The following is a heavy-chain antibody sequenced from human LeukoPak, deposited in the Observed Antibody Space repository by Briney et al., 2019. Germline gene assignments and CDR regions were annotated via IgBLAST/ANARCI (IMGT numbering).Heavy chain of an antibody. CDR1: GFTFSSYA. Sequence: GGSLRLSCAASGFTFSSYAMSWVRQAPGKGLEWVSAISGSGGSTYYADSVKGRFIISRDNSKNTLYLQMNSLRAEDTAVYYCAKSIVVVPAASLYYFDYWGQGTLVTVSS. CDR2: ISGSGGST. J-gene: IGHJ4*02. D-gene: IGHD2-2*01. V-gene: IGHV3-23*01. CDR3: AKSIVVVPAASLYYFDY.